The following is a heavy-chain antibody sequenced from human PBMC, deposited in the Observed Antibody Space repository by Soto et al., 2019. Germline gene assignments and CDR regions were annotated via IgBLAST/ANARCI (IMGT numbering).Heavy chain of an antibody. D-gene: IGHD3-16*01. J-gene: IGHJ5*02. CDR2: IYYSGST. Sequence: QVQLQESGPGLVKPSQTLSLTCTVSGGSISSGGYYWSWIRQHPGKGLEWIGYIYYSGSTYYNPSLQSRVTISVYTSQNQFSLKLSYVTAAETAVYYCARERVMMPLGWFDPWGQGTLVTVSS. CDR1: GGSISSGGYY. CDR3: ARERVMMPLGWFDP. V-gene: IGHV4-31*03.